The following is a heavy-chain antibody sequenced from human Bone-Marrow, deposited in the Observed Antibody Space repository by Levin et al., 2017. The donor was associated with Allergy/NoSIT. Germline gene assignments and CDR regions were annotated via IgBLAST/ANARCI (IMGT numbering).Heavy chain of an antibody. Sequence: SCVASGFSFSNYAMHWVRQVPGKGLEWVSGIHWNSGTIDYADSVKGRFTISRDNAKNSLYLQMDSLRPEDTALYYCAKDRSTGYYYFESWGQGTLVTVSS. CDR2: IHWNSGTI. D-gene: IGHD5-12*01. J-gene: IGHJ4*02. V-gene: IGHV3-9*01. CDR1: GFSFSNYA. CDR3: AKDRSTGYYYFES.